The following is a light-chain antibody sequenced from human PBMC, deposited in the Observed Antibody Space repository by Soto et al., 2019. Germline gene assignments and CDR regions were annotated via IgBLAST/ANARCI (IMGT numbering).Light chain of an antibody. Sequence: AIQLTQSPSSLSASVGDTVTITCRASQGIGNDLGWYQQKSGKAPKLLIYAASNLQSAVPSRFSGSGSGTDFALTITSLQAEDFATYYCQQLRMYPSTFGGGTKVDIK. V-gene: IGKV1-6*01. J-gene: IGKJ4*01. CDR1: QGIGND. CDR3: QQLRMYPST. CDR2: AAS.